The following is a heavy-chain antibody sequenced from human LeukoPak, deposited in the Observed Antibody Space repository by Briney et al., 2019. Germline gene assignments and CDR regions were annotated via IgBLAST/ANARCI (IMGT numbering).Heavy chain of an antibody. Sequence: PGGSLRLSCAASGFTFSSYAMSWVRQAPGKGLEWVTAISGSGGSTYYADSVKGRFTISRDNSKNTLYLQMNSLRAEDTAVYYCAKCLRGVWDTDYWGQGTLVTVSS. CDR1: GFTFSSYA. J-gene: IGHJ4*02. V-gene: IGHV3-23*01. CDR3: AKCLRGVWDTDY. CDR2: ISGSGGST. D-gene: IGHD2-8*02.